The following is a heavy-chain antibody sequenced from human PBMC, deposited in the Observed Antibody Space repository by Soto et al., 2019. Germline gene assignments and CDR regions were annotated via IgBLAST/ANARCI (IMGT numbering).Heavy chain of an antibody. CDR2: IYHSGST. J-gene: IGHJ4*02. D-gene: IGHD1-26*01. CDR3: ARQYGGSYADY. Sequence: PSETLSLTCTVSGGSISSGGYSWSWIRQPPGKGLEWIGYIYHSGSTNYNPSLKSRVTISVDTSKNQFSLKLSSVTAADTAVYYCARQYGGSYADYWGQGTLVTVSS. CDR1: GGSISSGGYS. V-gene: IGHV4-61*08.